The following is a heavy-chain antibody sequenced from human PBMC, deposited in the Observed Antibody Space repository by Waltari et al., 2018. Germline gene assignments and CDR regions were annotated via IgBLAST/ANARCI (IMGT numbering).Heavy chain of an antibody. CDR1: GFTFCFYG. CDR3: AKDPLVGGVRNYFEY. J-gene: IGHJ4*02. V-gene: IGHV3-30*02. CDR2: IRHDASTN. Sequence: QVDLVESGGGVIQPGGSLRLSCTTSGFTFCFYGMHWVRQAPRKVGEWVVFIRHDASTNHYAGSVGGRCGTSRDDSKNTLYLQMNSLRPEDTAVYYCAKDPLVGGVRNYFEYWGRGTLVSVSS. D-gene: IGHD1-26*01.